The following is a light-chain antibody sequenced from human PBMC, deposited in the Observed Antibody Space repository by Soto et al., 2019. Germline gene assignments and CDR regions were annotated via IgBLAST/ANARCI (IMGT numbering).Light chain of an antibody. J-gene: IGKJ1*01. CDR2: GVS. CDR1: QTVNRNY. V-gene: IGKV3-20*01. Sequence: EIVLTQSPGTLALSLGDGATLSCRASQTVNRNYLAWYHQKPGQPPRLLIYGVSNRATGVPDRFSCGGSGTEFTLTIVRLEPDDFGTYYCQQYIDSPRTFRQGTRVEVK. CDR3: QQYIDSPRT.